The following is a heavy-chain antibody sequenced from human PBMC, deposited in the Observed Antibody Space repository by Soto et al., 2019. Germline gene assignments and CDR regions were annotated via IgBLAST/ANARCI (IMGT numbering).Heavy chain of an antibody. Sequence: QVQLVQSGAEVKKPGASVKVSCKASGYTFTSYDINWVRQATGQGLEWMGWMNPNSGNTGYAQKFQGRVTMTRNTDRSKDYMELISLSSEDTAVDYCARPFRKPGIAEAGTINWFDPWGQGTLVNVSS. CDR3: ARPFRKPGIAEAGTINWFDP. V-gene: IGHV1-8*01. D-gene: IGHD6-13*01. CDR2: MNPNSGNT. J-gene: IGHJ5*02. CDR1: GYTFTSYD.